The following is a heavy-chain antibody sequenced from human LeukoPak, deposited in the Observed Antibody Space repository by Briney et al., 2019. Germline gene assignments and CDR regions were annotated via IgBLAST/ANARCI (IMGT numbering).Heavy chain of an antibody. D-gene: IGHD3-22*01. CDR3: ARVSSYDSSGYHFDY. CDR1: GFTFSSYE. J-gene: IGHJ4*02. V-gene: IGHV3-48*03. CDR2: ISSSGSTI. Sequence: GGSLRLSCAASGFTFSSYEMNWVRQAPGKGLEWVSYISSSGSTIYYADSVKGRFTISIDNAKNSLYLQMNSLRAEDTAVYYCARVSSYDSSGYHFDYWGQGTLVTVSS.